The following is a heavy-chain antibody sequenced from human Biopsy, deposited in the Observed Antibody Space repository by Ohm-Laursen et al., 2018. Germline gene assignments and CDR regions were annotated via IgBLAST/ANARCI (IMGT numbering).Heavy chain of an antibody. CDR2: ISYDQITK. Sequence: PRLSCAASGFTFRTYGMHWVRLAPGKGLEWVAVISYDQITKHYADSVRGRFTISRDNSKNTLYLQVNSLRAEDTAVYYCAKDLSVYYYYGIDVWGQGTTVTVSS. CDR1: GFTFRTYG. CDR3: AKDLSVYYYYGIDV. D-gene: IGHD5/OR15-5a*01. V-gene: IGHV3-30*18. J-gene: IGHJ6*02.